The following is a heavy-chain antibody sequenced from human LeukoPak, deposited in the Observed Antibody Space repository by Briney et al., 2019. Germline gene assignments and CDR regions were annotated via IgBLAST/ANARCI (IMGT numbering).Heavy chain of an antibody. Sequence: PSETLSLTCTVSGGFISSADYYWSWIRQHPGKGLEWIGYLYYSGSTYYNPSLKSRVTISVDTSKNQFSLKLSSVTAADTAVYYCARVLRSSGSPDYWGQGTRVTVSS. D-gene: IGHD3-22*01. V-gene: IGHV4-31*03. J-gene: IGHJ4*02. CDR2: LYYSGST. CDR1: GGFISSADYY. CDR3: ARVLRSSGSPDY.